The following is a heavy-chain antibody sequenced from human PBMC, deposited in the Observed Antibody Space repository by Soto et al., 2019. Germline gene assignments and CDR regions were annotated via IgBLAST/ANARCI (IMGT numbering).Heavy chain of an antibody. V-gene: IGHV1-3*01. D-gene: IGHD6-13*01. CDR1: GYTFTSYA. CDR3: ARASGIAAAGAKFDY. CDR2: INAGNGNT. J-gene: IGHJ4*02. Sequence: QVQLVQSGAEVKKPGASVKVSCKASGYTFTSYAMHWVRQAPGQRLEWMGWINAGNGNTKYSQKFQGRVTITRDTSXITAYMELSSLRSEDTAVYYCARASGIAAAGAKFDYWGQGTLVTVSS.